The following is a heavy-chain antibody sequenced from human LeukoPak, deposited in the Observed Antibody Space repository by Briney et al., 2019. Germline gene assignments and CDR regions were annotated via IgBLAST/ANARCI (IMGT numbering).Heavy chain of an antibody. CDR3: EAREPGLDY. Sequence: NPSETLSLTCTVSGGSISSSSYYWGWIRQPPGKGLEWIGSIYYSGSTYYNPSLKSRVTISVDTSKNQFSLKLSSVTAADTAMYYCEAREPGLDYWGQGTLVTVSS. J-gene: IGHJ4*02. D-gene: IGHD1-26*01. CDR1: GGSISSSSYY. V-gene: IGHV4-39*01. CDR2: IYYSGST.